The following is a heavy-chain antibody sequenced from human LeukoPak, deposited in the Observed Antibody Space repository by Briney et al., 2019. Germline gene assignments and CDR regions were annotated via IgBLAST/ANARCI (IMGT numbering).Heavy chain of an antibody. CDR2: IYPGDSHT. Sequence: GESLKISCESSGYRFTSYYIGWVRQMSGKGLELMGIIYPGDSHTRYSPSFQGQVTISADKSTSTAYLQWSSLKASDTAMYYCARHIIVEERSWFDPWGQGTLVTVSS. D-gene: IGHD1-26*01. J-gene: IGHJ5*02. CDR3: ARHIIVEERSWFDP. V-gene: IGHV5-51*01. CDR1: GYRFTSYY.